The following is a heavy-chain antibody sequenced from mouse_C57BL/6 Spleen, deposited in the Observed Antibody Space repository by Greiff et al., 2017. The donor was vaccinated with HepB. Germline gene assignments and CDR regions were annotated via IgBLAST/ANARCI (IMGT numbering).Heavy chain of an antibody. V-gene: IGHV1-81*01. CDR2: IYPRSGNT. CDR1: GYTFTSYG. CDR3: ARPSLLWYFDV. D-gene: IGHD2-1*01. J-gene: IGHJ1*03. Sequence: VKLVESGAELARPGASVKLSCKASGYTFTSYGISWVKQRTGQGLEWIGEIYPRSGNTYYNEKFKGKATLTADKSSSTAYMELRSLTSEDSAVYFCARPSLLWYFDVWGTGTTVTVSS.